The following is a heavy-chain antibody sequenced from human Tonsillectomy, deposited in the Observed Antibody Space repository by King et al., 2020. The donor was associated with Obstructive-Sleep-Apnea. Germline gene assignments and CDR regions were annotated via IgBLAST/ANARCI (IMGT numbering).Heavy chain of an antibody. CDR3: ARDLDSGGYYTGLAFDY. V-gene: IGHV3-48*01. D-gene: IGHD1-26*01. J-gene: IGHJ4*02. Sequence: VQLVESGGGLVQPGGSLRLSCAASGFTFSSYSMNWVRQAPGKGLEWVSYISSSSSTIYYADSVKGRFTISRDNAKNSLYLQMNSLRAEDTAVYYCARDLDSGGYYTGLAFDYWGQGTLVTVSS. CDR2: ISSSSSTI. CDR1: GFTFSSYS.